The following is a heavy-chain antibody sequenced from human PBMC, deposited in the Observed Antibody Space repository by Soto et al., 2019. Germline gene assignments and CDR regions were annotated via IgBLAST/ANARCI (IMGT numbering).Heavy chain of an antibody. D-gene: IGHD6-19*01. V-gene: IGHV6-1*01. CDR3: ARGVAGSGFDL. CDR1: GESVSSNTAP. Sequence: SQTLSNTCAISGESVSSNTAPWNWIRSSPSRGLEWLGRTYYRSNWRHDYAVSVKSRITVNPDTSKNHFSLQLNSVTPDDTAVYYCARGVAGSGFDLWGQGTLVTVSS. J-gene: IGHJ4*02. CDR2: TYYRSNWRH.